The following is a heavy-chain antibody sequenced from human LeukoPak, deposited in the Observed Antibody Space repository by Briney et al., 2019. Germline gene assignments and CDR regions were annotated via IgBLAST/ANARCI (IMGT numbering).Heavy chain of an antibody. D-gene: IGHD1-26*01. V-gene: IGHV4-61*02. CDR3: ARHAIVGAISFREPPDAFDI. Sequence: PSETLSLTCTVSGGSFSSGDYSWNWIRQPAGQGLEWIGRLFSSGTTNYNPSLKSRVTISGDTSNNQFSLKLTSVTAADTAVYYCARHAIVGAISFREPPDAFDIWGQGTMVTVSS. J-gene: IGHJ3*02. CDR2: LFSSGTT. CDR1: GGSFSSGDYS.